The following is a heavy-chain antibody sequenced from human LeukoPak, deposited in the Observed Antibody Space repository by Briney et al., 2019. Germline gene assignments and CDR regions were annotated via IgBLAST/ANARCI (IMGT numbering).Heavy chain of an antibody. V-gene: IGHV1-3*01. J-gene: IGHJ4*02. CDR2: INAGNGNT. D-gene: IGHD2-2*01. CDR1: GYTFTGYY. Sequence: GASVKVSCKASGYTFTGYYMHWVRQAPGQRLEWMGWINAGNGNTKYSQKFQGRVTITRDTSASTVYMELSSLRSEDTAVYYCARVSCSSTSCLNFDYWGQGTLVTVSS. CDR3: ARVSCSSTSCLNFDY.